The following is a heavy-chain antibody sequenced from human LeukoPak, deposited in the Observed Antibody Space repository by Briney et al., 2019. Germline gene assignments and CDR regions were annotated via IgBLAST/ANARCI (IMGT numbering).Heavy chain of an antibody. CDR2: IRSKANSYAT. J-gene: IGHJ4*02. Sequence: GGSLRLSCAASGFTFSSAWMNWVRQAPGKGLEWVGRIRSKANSYATAYAASVKGRFTISRDDSKNTAYLQMNSLKTEDTAVYYCSTKGAYWGQGTLVTVSS. CDR1: GFTFSSAW. V-gene: IGHV3-73*01. D-gene: IGHD3-16*01. CDR3: STKGAY.